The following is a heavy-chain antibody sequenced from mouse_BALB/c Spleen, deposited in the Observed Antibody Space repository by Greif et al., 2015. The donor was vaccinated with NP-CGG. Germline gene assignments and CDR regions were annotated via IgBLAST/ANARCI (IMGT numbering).Heavy chain of an antibody. CDR1: GYTFTSYW. J-gene: IGHJ2*01. D-gene: IGHD4-1*01. Sequence: VQLQQSGAELVKPGASVKLSCKASGYTFTSYWMHWVKQRPGQGLEWIGEIDPSDSYTNYNQKFKGKATLTVDKSSSTAYMQLSSLTSEDSAVYYCARRDLETGTPYFDYWGQGTTLTVSS. V-gene: IGHV1-69*02. CDR3: ARRDLETGTPYFDY. CDR2: IDPSDSYT.